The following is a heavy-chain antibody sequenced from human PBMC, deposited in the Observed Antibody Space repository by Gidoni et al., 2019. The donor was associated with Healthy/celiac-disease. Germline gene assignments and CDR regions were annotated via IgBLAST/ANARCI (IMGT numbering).Heavy chain of an antibody. CDR3: ARASSGWPNDAFDI. V-gene: IGHV1-2*04. D-gene: IGHD6-19*01. Sequence: QVQLVQSGAEVKKPGASVKVSCTASGYTFTGYYMHWVRQAPGQGLEWMGWINPNSGGTNYAQKFQGWVTMTRDTSISTAYMELSRLRSDDTAVYYCARASSGWPNDAFDIWGQGTMVTVSS. CDR1: GYTFTGYY. J-gene: IGHJ3*02. CDR2: INPNSGGT.